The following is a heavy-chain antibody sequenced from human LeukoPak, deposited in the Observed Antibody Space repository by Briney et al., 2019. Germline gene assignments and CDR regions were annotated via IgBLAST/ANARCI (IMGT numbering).Heavy chain of an antibody. CDR2: INHSGST. D-gene: IGHD5-18*01. J-gene: IGHJ4*02. V-gene: IGHV4-34*01. Sequence: PSETLSLTCAVYGGSFSGYYWSWIRQPPGKGLEWIGEINHSGSTNYNPSLKSRVTISVDTSKNQFSLKPSSVTAADTAVYYCARGRYSYGRPYFDYWGQGTLVTVSS. CDR1: GGSFSGYY. CDR3: ARGRYSYGRPYFDY.